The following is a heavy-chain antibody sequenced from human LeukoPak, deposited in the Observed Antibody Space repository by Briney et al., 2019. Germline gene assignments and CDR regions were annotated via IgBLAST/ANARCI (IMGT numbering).Heavy chain of an antibody. CDR3: ARGGEVYYYDSSGYKNPGN. Sequence: ASVKVSCKASGYTFTGYYMHWVRQAPRQGLEWMGRINPNSGGTNYAQKFQGRVTMTRDTSISTAYMELSRLRSDDTAVYYCARGGEVYYYDSSGYKNPGNWGQGTLVTVSS. CDR1: GYTFTGYY. V-gene: IGHV1-2*06. D-gene: IGHD3-22*01. J-gene: IGHJ4*02. CDR2: INPNSGGT.